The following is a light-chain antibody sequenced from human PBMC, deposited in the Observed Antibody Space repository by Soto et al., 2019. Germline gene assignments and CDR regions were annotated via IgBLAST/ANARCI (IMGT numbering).Light chain of an antibody. CDR1: QSVGIF. J-gene: IGKJ5*01. Sequence: EIVLTQSPATLSLSPGERATLSCRASQSVGIFLAWYQHKPGQAPRLLIFDASNRATGIPARFSGGGSGTDFTLTISSLEPEDFAIYYCQHHRSWPLTFGQGTRLE. V-gene: IGKV3-11*01. CDR3: QHHRSWPLT. CDR2: DAS.